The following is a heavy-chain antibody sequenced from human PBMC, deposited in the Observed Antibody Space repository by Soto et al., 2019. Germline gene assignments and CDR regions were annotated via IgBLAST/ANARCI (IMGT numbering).Heavy chain of an antibody. CDR1: GFTFSSYA. V-gene: IGHV3-23*01. J-gene: IGHJ4*02. CDR3: AKAGTVNTTEFDY. CDR2: ISGSGGST. Sequence: GGSLRLSCAASGFTFSSYAISWVRQAPGKGLEWVSAISGSGGSTYYADSVKGRFTISRDNSKNTLYLQMNSLRAEDTAVYYCAKAGTVNTTEFDYWGQGTLVTVSS. D-gene: IGHD4-17*01.